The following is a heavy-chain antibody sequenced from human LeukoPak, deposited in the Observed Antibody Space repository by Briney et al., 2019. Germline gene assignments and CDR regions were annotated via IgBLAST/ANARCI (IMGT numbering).Heavy chain of an antibody. D-gene: IGHD3-9*01. CDR1: GYTFTGYY. CDR3: ARDDNVLTGYPLDY. CDR2: INPNSGGT. J-gene: IGHJ4*02. V-gene: IGHV1-2*02. Sequence: ASVKVSCKASGYTFTGYYMHWVRQAPGQGLEWMGWINPNSGGTNYAQKFQGRVTMTRDTSISTAYMELSRLRSDDTAVYYCARDDNVLTGYPLDYWGQGTLVTVSS.